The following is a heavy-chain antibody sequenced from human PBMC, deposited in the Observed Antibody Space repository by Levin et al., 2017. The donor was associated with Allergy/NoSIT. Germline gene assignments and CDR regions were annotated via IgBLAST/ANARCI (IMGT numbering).Heavy chain of an antibody. J-gene: IGHJ4*02. V-gene: IGHV3-11*01. Sequence: SCAASGFTFSDYYMSWIRQAPGKGLEWVSYISSSGSTIYYADSVKGRFTISRDNAKNSLYLQMNSLRAEDTAVYYCARFLIVATAFDFDYWGQGTLVTVSS. D-gene: IGHD5-12*01. CDR3: ARFLIVATAFDFDY. CDR2: ISSSGSTI. CDR1: GFTFSDYY.